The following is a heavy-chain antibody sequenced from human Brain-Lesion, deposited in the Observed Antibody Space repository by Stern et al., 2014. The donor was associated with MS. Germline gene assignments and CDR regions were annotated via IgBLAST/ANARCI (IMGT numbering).Heavy chain of an antibody. J-gene: IGHJ4*02. D-gene: IGHD6-13*01. V-gene: IGHV4-4*02. CDR3: ARFPASRPHVFDS. CDR2: SDHSGST. Sequence: QVQLQQWGPGLVKPSGTLSLTCAVSGGSISSSNWWSWVRQSPGKGLEWIGESDHSGSTIYNPSLKSRVTVSVDQAKNRFSLNLRSVPAADTAVYFCARFPASRPHVFDSWGQGTLVTVSS. CDR1: GGSISSSNW.